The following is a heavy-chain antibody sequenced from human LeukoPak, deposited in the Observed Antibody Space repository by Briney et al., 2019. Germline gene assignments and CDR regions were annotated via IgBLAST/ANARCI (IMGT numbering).Heavy chain of an antibody. CDR1: GNYW. CDR3: VSFYETY. Sequence: PGGSLRLSCAASGNYWMHWVRQAPGKGLVWVSHINSDGSWISYADSVKGRFTIPKDNAKNTVYLQMNSLRAEDTAVYYCVSFYETYWGRGTLVTVSS. CDR2: INSDGSWI. D-gene: IGHD2/OR15-2a*01. V-gene: IGHV3-74*01. J-gene: IGHJ4*02.